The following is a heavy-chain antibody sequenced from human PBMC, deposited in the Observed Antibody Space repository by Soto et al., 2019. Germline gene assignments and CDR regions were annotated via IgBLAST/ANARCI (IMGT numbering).Heavy chain of an antibody. D-gene: IGHD3-10*01. J-gene: IGHJ4*02. CDR3: AKSPSRRLLWFGELLSPFDY. V-gene: IGHV3-11*01. Sequence: GGSLRLSCAASGFTFSDSYMSWIRQAPGKGLEWISYITFSGNTVYYADSLKGRFTISRDNAKNSLYLQMNRLRAEDTAVYYCAKSPSRRLLWFGELLSPFDYWGQGTLVPSPQ. CDR1: GFTFSDSY. CDR2: ITFSGNTV.